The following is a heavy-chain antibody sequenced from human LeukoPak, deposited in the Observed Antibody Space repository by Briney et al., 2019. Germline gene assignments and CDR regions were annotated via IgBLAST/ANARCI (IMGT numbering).Heavy chain of an antibody. CDR1: GDSVSSDSAA. Sequence: SRTLSLTCAISGDSVSSDSAAWNWIRQSPSRGLEWLARTYFRSKWYYDYALAVKGRITINPDTSKNQFSLQLNSVTPEDTAVYFCARDPVGGSTIFDCWGQGTLVTVSS. J-gene: IGHJ4*02. D-gene: IGHD1-26*01. V-gene: IGHV6-1*01. CDR2: TYFRSKWYY. CDR3: ARDPVGGSTIFDC.